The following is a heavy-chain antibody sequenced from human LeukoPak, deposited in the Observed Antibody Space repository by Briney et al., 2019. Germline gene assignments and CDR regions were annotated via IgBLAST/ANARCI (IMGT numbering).Heavy chain of an antibody. D-gene: IGHD5-18*01. J-gene: IGHJ6*04. Sequence: GRSLRLSCAASGFTFSSYGMHWVRQAPGKGLEWVAVIWYDGSNKYYADSVKGRFTISRDNSKNTLYLQMNSLRAEDTAVYYCARKDVDTAMVPKTGYYYYGMDVWGKGTTVTASS. CDR1: GFTFSSYG. CDR3: ARKDVDTAMVPKTGYYYYGMDV. CDR2: IWYDGSNK. V-gene: IGHV3-33*01.